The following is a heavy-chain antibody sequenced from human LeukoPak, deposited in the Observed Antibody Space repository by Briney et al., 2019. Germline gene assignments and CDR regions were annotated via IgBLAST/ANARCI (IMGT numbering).Heavy chain of an antibody. D-gene: IGHD6-13*01. CDR2: ITGGSANT. CDR3: ARLLTAAGTRIDY. J-gene: IGHJ4*02. Sequence: PGGSLRLSCAASGFTFSIYGMTWVRQAPGRGLEWVSAITGGSANTNYADSVKGRFTVSRDNAKNTLYLQMNSLRAEDTAIYYCARLLTAAGTRIDYWGQGALVTVAS. CDR1: GFTFSIYG. V-gene: IGHV3-23*01.